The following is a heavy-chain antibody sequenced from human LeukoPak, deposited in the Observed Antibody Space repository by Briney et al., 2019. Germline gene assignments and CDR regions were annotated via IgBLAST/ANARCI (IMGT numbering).Heavy chain of an antibody. D-gene: IGHD6-19*01. CDR1: GFTFSNYW. Sequence: GGSLRLSCAVSGFTFSNYWMSWVRQAPGKGLEWVANIKLDGSEKYYVDSVKGRFTISRDDAKNSLYLRMNSLRAGDTAVYYCARAGRGYSSGWYFDYWGQGTLVTVSS. CDR3: ARAGRGYSSGWYFDY. CDR2: IKLDGSEK. J-gene: IGHJ4*02. V-gene: IGHV3-7*01.